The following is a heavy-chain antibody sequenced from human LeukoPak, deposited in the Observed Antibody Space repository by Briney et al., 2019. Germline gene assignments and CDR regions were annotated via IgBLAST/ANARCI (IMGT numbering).Heavy chain of an antibody. CDR1: GFTFSSYA. CDR3: AKKEDIVVVPAAPSDY. Sequence: PGGSLRLSCAASGFTFSSYAMSWVRQAPGKGLEWVSAISGSGGSTYYADSVKGRFTISRDNSKNTPYLQMNSLRAEDTAVYYCAKKEDIVVVPAAPSDYWGQGTLVTVSS. J-gene: IGHJ4*02. CDR2: ISGSGGST. V-gene: IGHV3-23*01. D-gene: IGHD2-2*01.